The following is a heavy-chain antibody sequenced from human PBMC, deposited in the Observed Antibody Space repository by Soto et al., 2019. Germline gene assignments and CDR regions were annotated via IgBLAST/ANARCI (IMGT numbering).Heavy chain of an antibody. V-gene: IGHV3-23*01. Sequence: PGGSLRLSCAASGFTFSSYAMSWVRQAPGKGLQWVSAIGGSGGSTYYADSVKGRFTISRDNSKNTLYLQMNSLRAEDTAVYYCAKDGAFYDFWSGFSMDVWGQGTTVTVSS. CDR1: GFTFSSYA. J-gene: IGHJ6*02. CDR3: AKDGAFYDFWSGFSMDV. D-gene: IGHD3-3*01. CDR2: IGGSGGST.